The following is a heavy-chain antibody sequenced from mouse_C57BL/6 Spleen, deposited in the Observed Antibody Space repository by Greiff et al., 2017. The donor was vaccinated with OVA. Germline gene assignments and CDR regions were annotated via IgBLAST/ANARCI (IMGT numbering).Heavy chain of an antibody. J-gene: IGHJ4*01. CDR1: GFSLTSYA. CDR3: ARNRYYDSIYAMDY. D-gene: IGHD2-4*01. V-gene: IGHV2-9-1*01. Sequence: VKLVESGPGLVAPSQSLSITCTVSGFSLTSYAISWVRQPPGKGLEWLGVIWTGGGTNYNSALKSRLSISKDNSKSQVFLKMNSLQTDDTARYYCARNRYYDSIYAMDYWGQGTSVTVSS. CDR2: IWTGGGT.